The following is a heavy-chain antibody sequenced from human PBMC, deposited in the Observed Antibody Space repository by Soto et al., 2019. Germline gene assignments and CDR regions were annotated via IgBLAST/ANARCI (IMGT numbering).Heavy chain of an antibody. Sequence: ASVKVSFKTSGYTFSAYYVHCARRAPGRGFQWLGWINPSNEITTFSEFFQGRITMTRDTSTNTVHMELNMLTSDDTAVYYCMRGGWGDSPIDYWGQGTQVTVSS. CDR1: GYTFSAYY. CDR2: INPSNEIT. V-gene: IGHV1-2*02. CDR3: MRGGWGDSPIDY. D-gene: IGHD1-26*01. J-gene: IGHJ4*02.